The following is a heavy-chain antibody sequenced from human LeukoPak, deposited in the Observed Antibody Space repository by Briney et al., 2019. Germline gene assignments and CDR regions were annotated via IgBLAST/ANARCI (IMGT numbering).Heavy chain of an antibody. CDR1: GFTFSSYW. CDR3: ARDWGYYYGSGSYYPLYSYFDY. D-gene: IGHD3-10*01. J-gene: IGHJ4*02. CDR2: IKQDGSEK. Sequence: GGSLRLSCAASGFTFSSYWMSWVRQAPGEGLEWVANIKQDGSEKYYVDYVKGRFTISRDNAKNSLYLQMNSLRAEDTAVYYCARDWGYYYGSGSYYPLYSYFDYWGQGTLVTVSS. V-gene: IGHV3-7*03.